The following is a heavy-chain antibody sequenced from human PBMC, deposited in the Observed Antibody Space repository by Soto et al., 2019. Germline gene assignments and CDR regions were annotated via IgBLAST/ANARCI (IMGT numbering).Heavy chain of an antibody. V-gene: IGHV4-34*01. J-gene: IGHJ6*03. CDR3: ARGNFEYSSSHYYYYMDV. CDR1: GGSFSGYY. CDR2: INHSGST. D-gene: IGHD6-6*01. Sequence: SETLSLTCAVYGGSFSGYYWSWIRQPPGKGLEWIGEINHSGSTNYNPSLKSRVTISVDTSKNQFSLKLSSVTAADTAVYYCARGNFEYSSSHYYYYMDVWGKGTTVTVSS.